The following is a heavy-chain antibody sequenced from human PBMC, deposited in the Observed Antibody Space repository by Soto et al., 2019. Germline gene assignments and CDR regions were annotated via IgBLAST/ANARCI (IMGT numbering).Heavy chain of an antibody. CDR1: GFTFSSYG. CDR2: ISYDGILK. Sequence: QVHLVESGGGVVQPGRSLRLSCAASGFTFSSYGMHWVRQAPGKGPEWVAVISYDGILKTYADSVRGRFTISKDNSKNMLFLQLKSLRADDTAVYYCAKDPLEVGSEDYSKITFFESWGQGTLVTVSS. CDR3: AKDPLEVGSEDYSKITFFES. J-gene: IGHJ4*02. V-gene: IGHV3-30*18. D-gene: IGHD4-4*01.